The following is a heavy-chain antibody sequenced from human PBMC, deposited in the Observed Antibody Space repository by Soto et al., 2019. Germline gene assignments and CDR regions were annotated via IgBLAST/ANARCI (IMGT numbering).Heavy chain of an antibody. CDR1: GFTFDDYG. CDR2: INCNGGST. V-gene: IGHV3-20*04. CDR3: AKDTYSSSWYESH. D-gene: IGHD6-13*01. Sequence: SLRLSCAASGFTFDDYGMSWVRQAPGKGLEWVSGINCNGGSTGYADSVKGRFTISRDNSKNTLYLQMNSLRAEDTAVYYCAKDTYSSSWYESHWGQGTLVTVSS. J-gene: IGHJ4*02.